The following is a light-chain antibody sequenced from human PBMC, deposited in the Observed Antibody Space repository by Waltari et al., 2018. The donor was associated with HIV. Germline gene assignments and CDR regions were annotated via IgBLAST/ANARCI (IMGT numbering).Light chain of an antibody. CDR2: STK. CDR3: LLSCGGAQV. J-gene: IGLJ3*02. V-gene: IGLV7-43*01. CDR1: TAAVNRGLC. Sequence: QTVVTQEPSLTVSPGGTVTLTCASSTAAVNRGLCPTWFQQKPVQAPRALIYSTKNKLAATPDRFSGSLRGGKAALTLSGVQPEDEAEDHCLLSCGGAQVFGGGTKLTVL.